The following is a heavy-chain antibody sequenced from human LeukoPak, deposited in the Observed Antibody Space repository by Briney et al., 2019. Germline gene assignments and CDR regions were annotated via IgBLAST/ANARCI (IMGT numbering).Heavy chain of an antibody. Sequence: PGGSLRLSCSASGFTFSSYAMHWVRQAPGKGLEYVSTISSNGGSTYYADSVKGRFTISRDNSKNTLYLRMSSLRAEDTAVYYCRGTEYYGSGSSFDYWGQGTLVTVSS. CDR2: ISSNGGST. CDR1: GFTFSSYA. V-gene: IGHV3-64D*06. J-gene: IGHJ4*02. CDR3: RGTEYYGSGSSFDY. D-gene: IGHD3-10*01.